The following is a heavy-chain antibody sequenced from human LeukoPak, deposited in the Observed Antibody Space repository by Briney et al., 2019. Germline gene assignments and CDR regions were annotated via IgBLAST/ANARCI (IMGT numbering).Heavy chain of an antibody. CDR1: GFTFSTYY. CDR2: INADGSNT. Sequence: GGSLRLSCAASGFTFSTYYMHWVRQAPGKGLVWVARINADGSNTNYADSVKGRFTLSRDNAKNTLYLQMNSLRAEDTAVYYCARSFWGSYSDFWGQGTLVTFSS. J-gene: IGHJ4*02. D-gene: IGHD3-16*01. CDR3: ARSFWGSYSDF. V-gene: IGHV3-74*01.